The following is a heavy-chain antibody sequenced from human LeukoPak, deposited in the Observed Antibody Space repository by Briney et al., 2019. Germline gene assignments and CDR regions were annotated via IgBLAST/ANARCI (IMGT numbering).Heavy chain of an antibody. CDR3: AKDNSNYYDNTGY. J-gene: IGHJ4*02. V-gene: IGHV3-30*18. CDR1: GFTISSYG. CDR2: ISHDGNNK. Sequence: QSGRSLRLSCAASGFTISSYGMHWVRQAPGKGLEWLTVISHDGNNKYYADSVKGRFTISRDNSKNTLYLQMNSLRAEDTAVYYCAKDNSNYYDNTGYWGQGTLVTVSS. D-gene: IGHD3-22*01.